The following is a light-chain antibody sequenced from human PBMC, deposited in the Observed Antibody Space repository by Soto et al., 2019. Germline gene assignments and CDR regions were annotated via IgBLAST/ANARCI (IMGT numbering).Light chain of an antibody. Sequence: DIQMTQSPSTLSASVGDRVTITCRASESIDDWLAWYQQKPGKAPKLLIYTASSLQSGVPSRFSGSGSGTDFPLTISILQPDDFATYYCQQYHRYITFGPGTRLEIK. J-gene: IGKJ5*01. CDR3: QQYHRYIT. V-gene: IGKV1-5*03. CDR2: TAS. CDR1: ESIDDW.